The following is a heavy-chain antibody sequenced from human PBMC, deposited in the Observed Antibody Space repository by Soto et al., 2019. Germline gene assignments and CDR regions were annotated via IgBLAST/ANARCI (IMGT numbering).Heavy chain of an antibody. CDR2: INPNGGIT. J-gene: IGHJ4*02. V-gene: IGHV1-46*01. D-gene: IGHD5-18*01. Sequence: RASVKVSCKASGYTFTHYDIHWVRQAPGQGLEWMGIINPNGGITTYAQKFRAGFSMTRDTSTITVYLELSSLRSEDSAVYYCATSVNSAMAFDYWGQGTLVTVSS. CDR3: ATSVNSAMAFDY. CDR1: GYTFTHYD.